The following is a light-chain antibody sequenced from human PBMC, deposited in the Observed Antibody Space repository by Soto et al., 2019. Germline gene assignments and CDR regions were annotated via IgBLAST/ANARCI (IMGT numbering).Light chain of an antibody. J-gene: IGKJ1*01. V-gene: IGKV1-33*01. CDR3: QQYDSFPWT. CDR1: QDISNY. CDR2: DAS. Sequence: DIQMTQSPSSLSASVGDRVTITCQASQDISNYLNWYQQKPGKAPKLLIYDASNLETGVPSRFSGSGSGTDFTFTISSLQPEGIATYYCQQYDSFPWTFGLGTKV.